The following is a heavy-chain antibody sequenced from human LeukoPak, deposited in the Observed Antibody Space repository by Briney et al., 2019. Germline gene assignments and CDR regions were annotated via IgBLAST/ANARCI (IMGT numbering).Heavy chain of an antibody. V-gene: IGHV3-30*01. D-gene: IGHD6-25*01. J-gene: IGHJ4*02. Sequence: GGSLRLSCAASGFTFSSYAMHWVRQAPGKGLEWVAVISYDGSNKYYADFVKGRFTISRDNSKNTLYLQMNSLRAEDTAVYYCARASANDYWGQGTLVTVSS. CDR2: ISYDGSNK. CDR1: GFTFSSYA. CDR3: ARASANDY.